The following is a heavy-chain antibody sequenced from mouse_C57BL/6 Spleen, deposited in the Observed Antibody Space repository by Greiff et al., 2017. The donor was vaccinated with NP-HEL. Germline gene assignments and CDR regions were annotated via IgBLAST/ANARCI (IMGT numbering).Heavy chain of an antibody. CDR3: KRGTGRGGNYMDY. Sequence: EVQLVESGEGLVKPGGSLKLSCAASGFTFSSYAMSWVRQTPEKRLEWVAYISSGGDYIYYADTVKGRFTISRDNARNPLYLQMSSQKWEDTAMYYGKRGTGRGGNYMDYWGQGTTLTVSS. CDR1: GFTFSSYA. J-gene: IGHJ2*01. CDR2: ISSGGDYI. V-gene: IGHV5-9-1*02.